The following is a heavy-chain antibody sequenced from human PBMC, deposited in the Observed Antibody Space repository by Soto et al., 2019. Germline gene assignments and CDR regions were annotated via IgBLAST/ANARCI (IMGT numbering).Heavy chain of an antibody. CDR2: IYYSGST. Sequence: SETLSLTCTVSGGSISSSSYYWGWIRQPPGKGLEWIGSIYYSGSTYYNPSLKSRVTISVDTSKNQFSLKLSSVTAADTAVYYCARHTTVTTVVGWFDPWGQGTLVTVS. J-gene: IGHJ5*02. CDR3: ARHTTVTTVVGWFDP. D-gene: IGHD4-17*01. V-gene: IGHV4-39*01. CDR1: GGSISSSSYY.